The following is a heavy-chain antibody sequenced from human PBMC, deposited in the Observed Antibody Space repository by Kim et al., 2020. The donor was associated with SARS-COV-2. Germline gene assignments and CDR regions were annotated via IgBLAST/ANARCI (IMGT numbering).Heavy chain of an antibody. V-gene: IGHV1-2*02. Sequence: TNYAQKFQCRVTMTRETSISTAYMELSRLRSDDTAVYYCASWMTPDAFDIWGQGTMVTVSS. CDR2: T. CDR3: ASWMTPDAFDI. D-gene: IGHD2-15*01. J-gene: IGHJ3*02.